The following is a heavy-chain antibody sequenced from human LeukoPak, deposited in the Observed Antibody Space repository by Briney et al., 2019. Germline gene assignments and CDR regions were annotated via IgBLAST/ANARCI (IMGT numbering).Heavy chain of an antibody. CDR2: INPNSGGT. J-gene: IGHJ4*02. CDR3: ARLGYSGYEIDY. CDR1: GYTFTGYY. Sequence: ASVKVSCRASGYTFTGYYMHWVRQAPGQGLEWMGRINPNSGGTNYAQKFQGRVTMTRDTSISTAYMKLSRLRSDDTAVYYCARLGYSGYEIDYWGQGNLVTVSS. D-gene: IGHD5-12*01. V-gene: IGHV1-2*06.